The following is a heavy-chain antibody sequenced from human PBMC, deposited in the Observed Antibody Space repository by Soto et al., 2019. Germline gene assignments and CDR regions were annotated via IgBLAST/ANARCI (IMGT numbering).Heavy chain of an antibody. J-gene: IGHJ5*02. CDR3: VRERVNESWRNLWLDP. CDR2: TYYRSKWYT. D-gene: IGHD1-7*01. V-gene: IGHV6-1*01. Sequence: SQTLSLTCVISGDTVSSNSATWNWIRQSPSRGLEWLGKTYYRSKWYTNYAESVKSRITIDPDTSKNQFSLRLYSVTPDDTAVYYCVRERVNESWRNLWLDPWGQGALVTVSS. CDR1: GDTVSSNSAT.